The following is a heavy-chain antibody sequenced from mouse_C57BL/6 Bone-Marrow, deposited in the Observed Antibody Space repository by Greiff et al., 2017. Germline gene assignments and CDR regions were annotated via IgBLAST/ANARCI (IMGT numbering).Heavy chain of an antibody. CDR2: IISDGGST. D-gene: IGHD1-1*01. CDR1: EYEFPSHD. V-gene: IGHV5-2*01. Sequence: EVHLVESGGGLVQPGESLKLSCESNEYEFPSHDMSWVRQTPAKRLELVAAIISDGGSTYYPNTMQRRFIISRDNTKETLYQQMSSLRTEDTALYYFAVHYYGSSDYWGQGTTLTVSS. CDR3: AVHYYGSSDY. J-gene: IGHJ2*01.